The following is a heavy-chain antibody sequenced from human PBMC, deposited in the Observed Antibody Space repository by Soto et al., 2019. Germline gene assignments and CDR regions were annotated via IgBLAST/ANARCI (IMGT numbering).Heavy chain of an antibody. D-gene: IGHD2-2*01. Sequence: ASVKVSCKDSGFTFNSSAVQWVRQARGQRLEWIGWIVVGSGNTNYAQKFQERVTITRDMSTSTAYMELSSLRSEDTAVYYCAAEFPDCSSTSCRVPWGQGTLVTVSS. V-gene: IGHV1-58*01. CDR3: AAEFPDCSSTSCRVP. CDR2: IVVGSGNT. J-gene: IGHJ5*02. CDR1: GFTFNSSA.